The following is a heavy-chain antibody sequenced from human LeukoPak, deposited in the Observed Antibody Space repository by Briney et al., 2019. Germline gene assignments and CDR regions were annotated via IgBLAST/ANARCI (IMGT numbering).Heavy chain of an antibody. CDR2: ISGGGGST. D-gene: IGHD6-19*01. V-gene: IGHV3-23*01. Sequence: GGSLRLSCAASGFTFSSYAMSWVRQTPGKGLEWVSAISGGGGSTYYADSVKGRFTLSRDNSKNTLFLLMNSLRAEDTAVYYCAKGGGLAVVYVVDFYYMDVWGKGTTVTVSS. CDR1: GFTFSSYA. CDR3: AKGGGLAVVYVVDFYYMDV. J-gene: IGHJ6*03.